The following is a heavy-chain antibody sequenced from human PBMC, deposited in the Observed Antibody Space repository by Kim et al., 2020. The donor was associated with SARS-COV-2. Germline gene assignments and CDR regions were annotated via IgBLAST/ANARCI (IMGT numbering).Heavy chain of an antibody. CDR3: ARVAPAYDSSGYHSDY. J-gene: IGHJ4*02. Sequence: GGSLRLSCAASGFTFSSYAMHWVRQAPGKGLEWVAVISYDGSNKYYADCVKGRFTISRDNSKNTLYLQMNSLRAEDTAVYYCARVAPAYDSSGYHSDYWGQGTLVTVSS. D-gene: IGHD3-22*01. V-gene: IGHV3-30*04. CDR2: ISYDGSNK. CDR1: GFTFSSYA.